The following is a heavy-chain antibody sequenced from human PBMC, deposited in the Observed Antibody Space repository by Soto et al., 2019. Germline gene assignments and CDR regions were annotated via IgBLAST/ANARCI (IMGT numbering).Heavy chain of an antibody. D-gene: IGHD3-3*01. V-gene: IGHV1-2*02. CDR1: GYPFTGYY. CDR3: ARDADFSDYYYAKDV. CDR2: INPKSGGT. Sequence: QVQLVQSGAEVKKPGASVKVSCKASGYPFTGYYLHWVRQAPGQGLEWMGWINPKSGGTNYAQNFQGGVTMTRDTSSSTVYMELSRLRSDDTAVYYCARDADFSDYYYAKDVWGQGTTVTVSS. J-gene: IGHJ6*02.